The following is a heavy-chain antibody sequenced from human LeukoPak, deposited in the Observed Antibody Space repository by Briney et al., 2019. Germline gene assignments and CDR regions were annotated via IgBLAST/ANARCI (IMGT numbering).Heavy chain of an antibody. J-gene: IGHJ5*02. CDR1: GGSISSYH. CDR2: IYFSGST. Sequence: SETLSLTCTVSGGSISSYHWSWIRQPAGKGLEWIGRIYFSGSTTYSPSLKSRVTTSVDTSKNQFSLKLSSVTAADTAVYYCARHHYDGSDHYNWFEPWGQGTLVTVSS. CDR3: ARHHYDGSDHYNWFEP. D-gene: IGHD3-22*01. V-gene: IGHV4-4*07.